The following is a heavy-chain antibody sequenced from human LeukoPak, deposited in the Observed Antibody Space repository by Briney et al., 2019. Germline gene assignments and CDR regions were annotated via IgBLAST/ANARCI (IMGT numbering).Heavy chain of an antibody. D-gene: IGHD5-24*01. CDR2: ISGSGGST. Sequence: GGSLRLSCAASGFTFSSYAMSWVRQAPGKGLEWVSAISGSGGSTHYADSVKGRFTISRDNSKNTLYLQMNSLRAEDTAVYYCAKDLLEMATHAGYYFDYWGQGTLVTVSS. J-gene: IGHJ4*02. CDR3: AKDLLEMATHAGYYFDY. V-gene: IGHV3-23*01. CDR1: GFTFSSYA.